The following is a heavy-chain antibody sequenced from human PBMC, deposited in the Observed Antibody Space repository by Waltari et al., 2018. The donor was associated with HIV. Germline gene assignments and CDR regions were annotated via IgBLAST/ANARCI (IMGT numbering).Heavy chain of an antibody. CDR1: GGSISSYY. Sequence: QVQLQESGPGLVKPSETLSLTCTVSGGSISSYYWSWIRQPPGKGLEWIGYIYYSGSTNYNPSLKSRGTISVDTSKNQFSLKLSSVTAADTAVYYCARDALPVGYWGQGTLVTVSS. CDR3: ARDALPVGY. CDR2: IYYSGST. V-gene: IGHV4-59*01. J-gene: IGHJ4*02.